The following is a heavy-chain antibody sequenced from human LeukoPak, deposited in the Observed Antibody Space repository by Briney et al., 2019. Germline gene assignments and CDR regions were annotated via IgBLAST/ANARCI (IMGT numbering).Heavy chain of an antibody. CDR3: ARGRLERSPEDY. CDR1: GYTFTSYG. V-gene: IGHV1-2*02. CDR2: INPNSGGT. Sequence: GASVKVSCKASGYTFTSYGISWVRQAPGQGLEWMGWINPNSGGTNYAQKFQGRVTMTRDTSISTAYMELSRLRSDDTAVYYCARGRLERSPEDYWGQGTLVTVSS. D-gene: IGHD1-1*01. J-gene: IGHJ4*02.